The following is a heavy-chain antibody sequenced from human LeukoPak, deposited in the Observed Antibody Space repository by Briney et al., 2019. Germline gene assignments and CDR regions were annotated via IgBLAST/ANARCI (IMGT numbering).Heavy chain of an antibody. CDR3: ARSMVVRGVMGNYFDL. D-gene: IGHD3-10*01. J-gene: IGHJ5*02. Sequence: ASVKVSCKASGYTFTGYFIHWVRQASGQGLEWMGWINPKSGGANYQQKFQDRVTMTRDTSITTAYMEMSRLRSDDTAVYYCARSMVVRGVMGNYFDLWGQGTLVTVSS. CDR1: GYTFTGYF. CDR2: INPKSGGA. V-gene: IGHV1-2*02.